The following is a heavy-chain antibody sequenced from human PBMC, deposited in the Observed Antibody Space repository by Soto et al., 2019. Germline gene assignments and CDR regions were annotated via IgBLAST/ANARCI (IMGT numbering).Heavy chain of an antibody. CDR1: GFTFSSYA. J-gene: IGHJ5*02. CDR3: ARDLVAADNWFDP. CDR2: ISYDGSNK. Sequence: QMQLVESGGGVVQPGRSLRLSCAASGFTFSSYAMHWVRQAPGKGLEWVAVISYDGSNKYYADSVKGRFTISRDNSKNTLYLQMNSLRAEDTAVYYCARDLVAADNWFDPWGQGTLVTVSS. V-gene: IGHV3-30-3*01. D-gene: IGHD6-13*01.